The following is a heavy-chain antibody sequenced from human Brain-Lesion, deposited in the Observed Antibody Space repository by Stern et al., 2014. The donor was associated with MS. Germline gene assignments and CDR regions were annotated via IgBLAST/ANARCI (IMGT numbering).Heavy chain of an antibody. J-gene: IGHJ3*02. Sequence: EVQLVESGGGFVQPGGSLRLSCAASGFRFSSYAMSWVRQTPGKGLELVSGISGSGGSTYYADSVKGRFTISRDKSKNTLFLQMNSLRAEDTAVYYCAKGVWGSYLNAFDMWGQGTMVTVSS. V-gene: IGHV3-23*04. CDR2: ISGSGGST. D-gene: IGHD3-16*02. CDR3: AKGVWGSYLNAFDM. CDR1: GFRFSSYA.